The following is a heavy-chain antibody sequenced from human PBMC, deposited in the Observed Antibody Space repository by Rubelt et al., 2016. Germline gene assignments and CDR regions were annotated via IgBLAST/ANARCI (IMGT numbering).Heavy chain of an antibody. V-gene: IGHV3-30*04. CDR2: ISYDGSNK. Sequence: QVQLVESGGGVVQPGRSLRLSCAASGFTFSSYAMHWVRQAPGKGLEWVAVISYDGSNKYYADSVKGRFTISRDNSKNTLYLQMNSLRAEDTAVYYCARGGMLMARRDGSFYWGQGTLVTVSS. CDR3: ARGGMLMARRDGSFY. D-gene: IGHD5-24*01. CDR1: GFTFSSYA. J-gene: IGHJ4*02.